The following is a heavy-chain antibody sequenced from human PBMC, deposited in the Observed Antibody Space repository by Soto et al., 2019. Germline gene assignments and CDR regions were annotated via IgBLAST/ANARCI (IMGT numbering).Heavy chain of an antibody. J-gene: IGHJ4*02. V-gene: IGHV4-61*08. CDR3: TRYSGTYSADY. CDR1: GDSVSSSDYY. Sequence: QVQLQQSGPGLVKPSETLSLTCTVSGDSVSSSDYYWNWIRPPPGKGLEWIGNIYYNGNTNYNPSLRGRLTISLGTSKNQFSLKLTSVTVADAAVYYCTRYSGTYSADYCGQGALVTVSS. CDR2: IYYNGNT. D-gene: IGHD1-26*01.